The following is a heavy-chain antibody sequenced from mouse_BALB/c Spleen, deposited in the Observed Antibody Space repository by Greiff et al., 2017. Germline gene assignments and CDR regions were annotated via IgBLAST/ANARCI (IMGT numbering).Heavy chain of an antibody. CDR3: ARRGKSRYYFDY. Sequence: VQLKESGPGLVKPSQSLSLTCTVTGYSITSDYAWNWIRQFPGNKLEWMGYISYSGSTSYNPSLKSRISITRDTSKNQFFLQLNSVTTEDTATYYCARRGKSRYYFDYWGQGTTLTVSS. CDR1: GYSITSDYA. J-gene: IGHJ2*01. V-gene: IGHV3-2*02. CDR2: ISYSGST.